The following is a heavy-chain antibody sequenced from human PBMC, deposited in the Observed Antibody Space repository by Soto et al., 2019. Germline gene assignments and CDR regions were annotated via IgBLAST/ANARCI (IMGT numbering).Heavy chain of an antibody. J-gene: IGHJ6*02. Sequence: QVQLVESGGGVVQPGRSLRLSCAASGFTFSSYGMHWVRQAPGKGLEWVAVIWYDGSNKYYADSVKGRFTISRDNSKNQLYPQMNSLRAEDRAVYYCARELRGYSYFAYYGMDVWGQGTTVTVSS. V-gene: IGHV3-33*01. CDR2: IWYDGSNK. CDR1: GFTFSSYG. D-gene: IGHD5-18*01. CDR3: ARELRGYSYFAYYGMDV.